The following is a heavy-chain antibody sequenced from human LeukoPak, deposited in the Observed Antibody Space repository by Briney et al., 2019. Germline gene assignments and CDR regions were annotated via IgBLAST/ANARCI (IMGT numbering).Heavy chain of an antibody. D-gene: IGHD1-26*01. V-gene: IGHV4-59*01. Sequence: PSETLSLTCSVSGDSISGFYWNWIRQSPGKGLEWIGNIHYSGNSSYNPSLKSRVTISIDTSRKQFFLKLSSVTAADTAVYYCARGRSGSYYGKNNYYFDYWGQGTLVTVSS. CDR3: ARGRSGSYYGKNNYYFDY. J-gene: IGHJ4*02. CDR2: IHYSGNS. CDR1: GDSISGFY.